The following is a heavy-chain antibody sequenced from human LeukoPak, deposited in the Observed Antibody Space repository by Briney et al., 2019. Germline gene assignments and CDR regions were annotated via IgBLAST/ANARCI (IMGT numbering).Heavy chain of an antibody. CDR1: GGSISSYY. V-gene: IGHV4-59*08. CDR3: ARHGFSYSSSWYASYHFDY. D-gene: IGHD6-13*01. J-gene: IGHJ4*02. CDR2: IYYSGST. Sequence: SETLSLTCTVSGGSISSYYWSWIRQPPGKGLEWIGYIYYSGSTNYNPSLKSRVTISVDTSKNQFSLKLSSVTAADTAVYYCARHGFSYSSSWYASYHFDYWGQGTLVTVSS.